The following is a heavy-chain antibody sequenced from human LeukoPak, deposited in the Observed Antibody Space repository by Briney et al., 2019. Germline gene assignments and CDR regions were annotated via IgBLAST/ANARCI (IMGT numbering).Heavy chain of an antibody. V-gene: IGHV3-30*18. J-gene: IGHJ4*02. CDR1: GFTFSSYG. CDR2: ISYDGSNK. CDR3: AKDYGDAVDY. Sequence: GGSLRLSCAASGFTFSSYGMHWARQAPGKGLEWVAVISYDGSNKYYADSVKGRFTISRDNSKNTLYLQMNSLRAEDTAVYYCAKDYGDAVDYWGQGTLVTVSS. D-gene: IGHD4-17*01.